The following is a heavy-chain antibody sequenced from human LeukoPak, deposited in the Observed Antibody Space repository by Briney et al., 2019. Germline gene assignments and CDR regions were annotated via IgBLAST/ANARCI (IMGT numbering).Heavy chain of an antibody. V-gene: IGHV4-39*01. D-gene: IGHD3-10*01. CDR1: GGSISSNSYY. J-gene: IGHJ4*02. Sequence: SETLSLTCTVSGGSISSNSYYWVWLPQPPGKGLMWFRSIYYSGSTYYSPSLKSRVTISVDTSKNQFSLKLSSVTAADTAVYYCARIIDYYGSGSYLDYWGQGTLVTVSS. CDR3: ARIIDYYGSGSYLDY. CDR2: IYYSGST.